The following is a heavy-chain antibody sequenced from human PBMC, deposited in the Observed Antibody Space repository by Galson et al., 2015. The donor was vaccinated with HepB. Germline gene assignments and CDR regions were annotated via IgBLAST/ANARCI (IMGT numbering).Heavy chain of an antibody. CDR2: IIPIFGIA. D-gene: IGHD5-18*01. Sequence: SVKVSCKASGGTFSSYAISWVRQAPGQGLEWMGGIIPIFGIANYAQKFQGRVTITADKSTSTAYMELSSLRSEDTAVYYCARARDTAPLHYFDYWGQGTLVTVSS. J-gene: IGHJ4*02. V-gene: IGHV1-69*10. CDR3: ARARDTAPLHYFDY. CDR1: GGTFSSYA.